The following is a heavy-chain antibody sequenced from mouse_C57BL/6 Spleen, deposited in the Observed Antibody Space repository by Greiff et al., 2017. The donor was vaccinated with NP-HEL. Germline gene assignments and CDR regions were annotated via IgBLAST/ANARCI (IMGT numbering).Heavy chain of an antibody. CDR2: IYPGSGST. Sequence: VQLQQPGAELVKPGASVKMSCKASGYTFTSYWITWVKQRPGQGLEWIGDIYPGSGSTNYNEKFKSKATLTVDTSSSTAYMQLSSLTSEDSAVYYCARRSSGTGQYYFDYWGQGTTLTVSS. D-gene: IGHD3-2*02. CDR1: GYTFTSYW. CDR3: ARRSSGTGQYYFDY. V-gene: IGHV1-55*01. J-gene: IGHJ2*01.